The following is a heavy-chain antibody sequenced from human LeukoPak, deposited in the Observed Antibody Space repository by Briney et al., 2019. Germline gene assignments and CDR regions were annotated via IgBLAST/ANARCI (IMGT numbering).Heavy chain of an antibody. D-gene: IGHD3-22*01. J-gene: IGHJ4*02. CDR3: ARLSYYDSSGYWGADY. CDR1: GYTFTSYG. CDR2: ISAYNGNT. V-gene: IGHV1-18*01. Sequence: ASVKVSCKASGYTFTSYGISWVRQAPGQGLEWMGWISAYNGNTNYAQKLQGRVTMTTDTSTSTAYMELRGLRSDDTAVYYCARLSYYDSSGYWGADYWGQGTLVTVSS.